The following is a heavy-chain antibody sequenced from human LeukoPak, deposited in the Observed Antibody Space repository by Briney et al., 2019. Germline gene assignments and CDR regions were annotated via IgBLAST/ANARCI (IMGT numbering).Heavy chain of an antibody. Sequence: GGSLRLSCAASGFTFSSYWMSRVRQAPGKGLEWVANIKQDGSEKYYVDSVKGRFTISRDNAKNSLYLQMNSLRAEDTAGYYCATGLYYFDYWGQGTLVTVSS. CDR2: IKQDGSEK. CDR3: ATGLYYFDY. V-gene: IGHV3-7*01. D-gene: IGHD3-9*01. CDR1: GFTFSSYW. J-gene: IGHJ4*02.